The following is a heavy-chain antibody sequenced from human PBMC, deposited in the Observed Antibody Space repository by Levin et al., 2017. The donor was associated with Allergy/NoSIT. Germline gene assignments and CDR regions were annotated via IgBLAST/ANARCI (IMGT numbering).Heavy chain of an antibody. CDR1: EFTFSYFT. J-gene: IGHJ4*02. V-gene: IGHV3-30*15. CDR2: ISNDGSSE. Sequence: GGSLRLSCAASEFTFSYFTMHWVRQAPGKGLEGVAVISNDGSSESYADSVKGRFTISRDNSKNTLYLQMSSLKTDDTAVYYCAKTRSSYGDYGSIDYWGQGTLVTVSS. CDR3: AKTRSSYGDYGSIDY. D-gene: IGHD4-17*01.